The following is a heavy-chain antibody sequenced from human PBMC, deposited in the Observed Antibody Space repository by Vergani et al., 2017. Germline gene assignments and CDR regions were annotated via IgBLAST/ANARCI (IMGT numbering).Heavy chain of an antibody. D-gene: IGHD3-16*02. CDR1: GYTFTSCA. CDR3: AREGFYDYVWGSYRLRGGYYFDY. Sequence: QVQLVQSGAEVKKPGASVKVSCKASGYTFTSCAMHWVRQAPGQRLEWMGWINAGNGNTKYSQKFQGRVTITRDTSASTAYMGLSSLRSEDTAVYYCAREGFYDYVWGSYRLRGGYYFDYWGQGTLVTVSS. V-gene: IGHV1-3*01. J-gene: IGHJ4*02. CDR2: INAGNGNT.